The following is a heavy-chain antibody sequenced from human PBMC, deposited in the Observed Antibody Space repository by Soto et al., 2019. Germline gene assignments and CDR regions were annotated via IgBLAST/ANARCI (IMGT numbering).Heavy chain of an antibody. CDR2: INPSGGST. CDR1: GYTFTSYY. D-gene: IGHD6-6*01. CDR3: ARESSIAARPNSWFDP. J-gene: IGHJ5*02. Sequence: GASVKVSCKASGYTFTSYYMHWVRQAPGQGLEWMGIINPSGGSTSYAQKFQGRVTMTRDTSTSTVYMELSSLRSEDTAVYYCARESSIAARPNSWFDPWGQGTLVTVSS. V-gene: IGHV1-46*01.